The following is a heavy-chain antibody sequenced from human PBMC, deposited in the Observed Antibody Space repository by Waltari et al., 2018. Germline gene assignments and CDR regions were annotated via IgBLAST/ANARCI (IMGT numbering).Heavy chain of an antibody. CDR2: IYYSGST. J-gene: IGHJ5*02. V-gene: IGHV4-59*01. D-gene: IGHD2-15*01. CDR1: GGSISSYY. Sequence: QVQLQESGPGLVKPSETLSLTCTVSGGSISSYYWSWIRQPPGKGLEWIGYIYYSGSTNYNPSLKSRVTISVDTSKNQFSLKLSSVTAADTAVYYCARSLLAAPFTGLFDPWGQGTLVTVSS. CDR3: ARSLLAAPFTGLFDP.